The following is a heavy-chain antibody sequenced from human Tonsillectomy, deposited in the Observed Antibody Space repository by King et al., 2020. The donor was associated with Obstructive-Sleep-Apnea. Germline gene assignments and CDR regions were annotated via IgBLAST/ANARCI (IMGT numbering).Heavy chain of an antibody. CDR3: ARHYGYSGDFDN. J-gene: IGHJ4*02. V-gene: IGHV4-59*08. Sequence: QLQESGPGLVKPSETLSLTCTVSGGSISSYYWSWIRQPPGKGLELIGYIYYSGSTNYNPSLKSRVTISVDTSKNQFSLKLTSVTAADTAVYYCARHYGYSGDFDNWGQGTLVTVSS. CDR2: IYYSGST. CDR1: GGSISSYY. D-gene: IGHD1-26*01.